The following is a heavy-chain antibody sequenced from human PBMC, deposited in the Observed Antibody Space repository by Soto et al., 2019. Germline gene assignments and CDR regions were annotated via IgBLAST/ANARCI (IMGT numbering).Heavy chain of an antibody. CDR2: INPKSGGT. CDR1: GYTFTGYY. D-gene: IGHD2-2*02. V-gene: IGHV1-2*02. Sequence: ASVKVSCKASGYTFTGYYMHWVRQAPGQGLEWMGWINPKSGGTNYAQKFQGRVTMTRDTSISTAYMELSRLRSDDTAVYYCAREGRYCSSTSCYTVGDYYYYGMDVWGQGTTVTVSS. CDR3: AREGRYCSSTSCYTVGDYYYYGMDV. J-gene: IGHJ6*02.